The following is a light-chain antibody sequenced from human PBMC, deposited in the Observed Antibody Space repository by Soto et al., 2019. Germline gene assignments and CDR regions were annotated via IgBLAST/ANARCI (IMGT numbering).Light chain of an antibody. CDR2: ATS. V-gene: IGKV3-20*01. Sequence: EIVLTQSPGTLSLSPGERATLSCRASQSVPSTFLAWYQQKPGQAPRLLIYATSYSATGIPDRFSGSGSGTDFTLTISRLEPDAFSVYFCQQYSSSWTFGQGTKVELK. CDR1: QSVPSTF. J-gene: IGKJ1*01. CDR3: QQYSSSWT.